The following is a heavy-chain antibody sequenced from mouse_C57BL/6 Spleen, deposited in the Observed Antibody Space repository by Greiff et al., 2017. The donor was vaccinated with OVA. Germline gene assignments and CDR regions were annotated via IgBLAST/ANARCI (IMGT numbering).Heavy chain of an antibody. CDR1: GYTFTSYW. J-gene: IGHJ2*01. CDR3: ARGDSSGYYFDY. Sequence: QVQLQQPGAELVRPGSSVKLSCKASGYTFTSYWMHWVKQRPIQGLEWIGNIDPSDSDTHYNQKFKDKATLTVDKSSSTAYMQLSSLTSEDSAVYYCARGDSSGYYFDYWGQGTTLTVSS. D-gene: IGHD3-2*02. V-gene: IGHV1-52*01. CDR2: IDPSDSDT.